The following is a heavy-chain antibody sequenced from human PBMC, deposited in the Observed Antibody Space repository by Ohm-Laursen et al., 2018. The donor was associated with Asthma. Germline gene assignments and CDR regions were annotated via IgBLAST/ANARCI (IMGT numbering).Heavy chain of an antibody. D-gene: IGHD3-10*01. CDR3: ATYGQHFPTWFDP. Sequence: ASVKVSCKASGGTFSKYAVGWVRQAPGQGLEWMGGIIPLFDIVNYAQKFQGRVTITADKSTSTAYMELRSLRSEDTAVYYCATYGQHFPTWFDPWGQGTLVIVSS. CDR1: GGTFSKYA. V-gene: IGHV1-69*10. CDR2: IIPLFDIV. J-gene: IGHJ5*02.